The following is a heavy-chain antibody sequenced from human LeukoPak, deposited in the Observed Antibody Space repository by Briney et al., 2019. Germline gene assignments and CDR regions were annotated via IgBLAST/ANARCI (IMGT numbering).Heavy chain of an antibody. CDR3: AREFGIAARRRGSWFDP. D-gene: IGHD6-6*01. Sequence: AASVKVSFKASGYTFTGYYMHWVRQAPGQGLEWMGWINPNSGGTNYAQKFQGRVTMTRDTSISTAYMELSRLRSDDTAVYYCAREFGIAARRRGSWFDPWGQGTLVTVSS. V-gene: IGHV1-2*02. CDR1: GYTFTGYY. J-gene: IGHJ5*02. CDR2: INPNSGGT.